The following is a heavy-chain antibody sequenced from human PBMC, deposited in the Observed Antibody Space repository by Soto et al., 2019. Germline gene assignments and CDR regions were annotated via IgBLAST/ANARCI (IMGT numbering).Heavy chain of an antibody. CDR2: ISGSGGST. CDR1: GEFLCSFW. CDR3: AKGGQSGCSRVNWFDP. Sequence: GVSLRLSCAAPGEFLCSFWICWFRLAPGQGLEWVSAISGSGGSTYYADSVKGRFTISRDNSKNTLYLQMNSLRAEDTAVYYCAKGGQSGCSRVNWFDPSDKGNLVTVGS. J-gene: IGHJ5*02. D-gene: IGHD1-26*01. V-gene: IGHV3-23*01.